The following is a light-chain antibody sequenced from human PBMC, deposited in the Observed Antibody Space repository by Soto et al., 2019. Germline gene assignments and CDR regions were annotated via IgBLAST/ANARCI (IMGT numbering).Light chain of an antibody. V-gene: IGKV3-15*01. J-gene: IGKJ1*01. CDR2: DAS. Sequence: EIVMTQSPVTLSVSPGERATLSCSASQSVSNNLAWYQQRPGQAPRLLIYDASTRATGIPARITGSGSGTEFTLTISSLQSEDFAVYYCHQYSKWLTFGQGTKVEIK. CDR1: QSVSNN. CDR3: HQYSKWLT.